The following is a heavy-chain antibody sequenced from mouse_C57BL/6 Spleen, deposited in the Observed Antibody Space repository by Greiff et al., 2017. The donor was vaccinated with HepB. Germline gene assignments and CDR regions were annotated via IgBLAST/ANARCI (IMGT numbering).Heavy chain of an antibody. CDR2: ISDGGSYT. V-gene: IGHV5-4*01. CDR3: AREGGYDYDAAY. D-gene: IGHD2-4*01. Sequence: EVQGVESGGGLVKPGGSLKLSCAASGFTFSSYAMSWVRQTPEKRLEWVATISDGGSYTYYPDNVKGRFTISRDNAKNNLYLQMSHLKSEDTAMYYCAREGGYDYDAAYWGQGTLVTVSA. J-gene: IGHJ3*01. CDR1: GFTFSSYA.